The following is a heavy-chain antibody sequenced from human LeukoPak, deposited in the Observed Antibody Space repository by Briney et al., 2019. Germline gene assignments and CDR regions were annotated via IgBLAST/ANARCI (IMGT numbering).Heavy chain of an antibody. CDR2: IYYSGST. Sequence: PSETLSLTCTVSGGSISSYYWSWIRQPPGKGLEWIGYIYYSGSTNYNPSLKSRVTISVDTSKNQFSLKLSSVTAADTAVYYCASGGIAAAGSTGYWGQGTLVTVSS. CDR1: GGSISSYY. V-gene: IGHV4-59*01. CDR3: ASGGIAAAGSTGY. J-gene: IGHJ4*02. D-gene: IGHD6-13*01.